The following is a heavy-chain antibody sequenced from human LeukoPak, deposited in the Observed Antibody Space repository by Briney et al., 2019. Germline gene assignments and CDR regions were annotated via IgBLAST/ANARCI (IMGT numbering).Heavy chain of an antibody. CDR3: LRGFPGKHGYWDH. D-gene: IGHD3-22*01. J-gene: IGHJ4*02. Sequence: GGSLRLSCVAYGLTFSTDWMLWVRQAPGKGLVWLSHINNDESITTYADSVRGRFTISRDNAKNSLYLQMNRLRVEDTAPYYCLRGFPGKHGYWDHWGQGIFVTVSS. CDR2: INNDESIT. V-gene: IGHV3-74*01. CDR1: GLTFSTDW.